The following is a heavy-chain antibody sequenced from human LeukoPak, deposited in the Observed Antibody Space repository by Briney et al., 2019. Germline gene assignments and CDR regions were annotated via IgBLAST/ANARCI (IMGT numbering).Heavy chain of an antibody. Sequence: SETLSLTCTVSGGSISSYYWSWIRQPPGKGLEWIGYIYYSGSTNYNPSLKSRVTISVDTSKNQFSLKLSSVTAADTAVYYCARSLGYGPHYSYYYMDVWGKGTTVTVSS. CDR1: GGSISSYY. J-gene: IGHJ6*03. V-gene: IGHV4-59*01. CDR2: IYYSGST. D-gene: IGHD3-22*01. CDR3: ARSLGYGPHYSYYYMDV.